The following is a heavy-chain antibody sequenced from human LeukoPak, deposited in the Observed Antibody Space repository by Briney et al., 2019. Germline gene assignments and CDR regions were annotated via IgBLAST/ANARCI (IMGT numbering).Heavy chain of an antibody. CDR2: INTDGSST. V-gene: IGHV3-74*01. CDR3: ARGPSGYHNT. J-gene: IGHJ4*02. D-gene: IGHD5-12*01. Sequence: PGGSLRLSCAASGFTFGNYWMHWVRQAPGKGLVWVSRINTDGSSTSYVDSVKGRFTISRDNAKNTLYLQMNNLRAEDTAVYYCARGPSGYHNTGGQETLVTVSS. CDR1: GFTFGNYW.